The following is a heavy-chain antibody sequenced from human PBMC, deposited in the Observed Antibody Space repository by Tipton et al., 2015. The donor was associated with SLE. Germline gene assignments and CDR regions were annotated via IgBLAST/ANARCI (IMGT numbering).Heavy chain of an antibody. Sequence: SLRLSCAASGFMFSSYAMHWVRQAPGKGLEWVALISYDGSKKYFADSVKGRFTISRDNSKNTLYLQMNSLRAEDTAVYYCARVGLGAARPAHFNYWGQGTLVTVSS. CDR3: ARVGLGAARPAHFNY. J-gene: IGHJ4*02. CDR1: GFMFSSYA. CDR2: ISYDGSKK. V-gene: IGHV3-30-3*01. D-gene: IGHD6-6*01.